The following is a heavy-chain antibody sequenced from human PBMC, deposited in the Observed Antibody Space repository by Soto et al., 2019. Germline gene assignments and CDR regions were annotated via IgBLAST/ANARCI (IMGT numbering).Heavy chain of an antibody. V-gene: IGHV1-8*01. CDR2: MNPNSGNT. Sequence: ASVKVSCKASGYTFTSYDINWVRQATGQGLEWMGWMNPNSGNTGYAQKFQGRVTMTRNTSMSTAYMELSSLRSEDTAVYYCARMPLLRYFDWLDYYGMDVWGQGTTVTVSS. J-gene: IGHJ6*02. CDR3: ARMPLLRYFDWLDYYGMDV. D-gene: IGHD3-9*01. CDR1: GYTFTSYD.